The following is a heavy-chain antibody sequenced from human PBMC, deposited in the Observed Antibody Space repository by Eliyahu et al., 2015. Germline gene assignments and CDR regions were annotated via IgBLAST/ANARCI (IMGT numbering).Heavy chain of an antibody. J-gene: IGHJ4*02. D-gene: IGHD6-13*01. CDR3: AHTFAAAGTLDY. Sequence: QITLKESGPTLVKPTQTLTLTCTFSGFSLSTSGVGVGWIRQPPGKALEWLALIYWDDSKRYSASLKSRLTITKATSKNQVVLTMTDMDPVDTATYYCAHTFAAAGTLDYWGQGTLVTVSS. V-gene: IGHV2-5*02. CDR2: IYWDDSK. CDR1: GFSLSTSGVG.